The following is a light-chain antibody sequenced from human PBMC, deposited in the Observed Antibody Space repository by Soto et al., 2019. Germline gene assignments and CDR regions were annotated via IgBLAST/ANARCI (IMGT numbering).Light chain of an antibody. V-gene: IGKV3-11*01. Sequence: EIVLIQSPATLSLSPGERATLSCRASQSVSSNLAWYQQNPGQAPRLLIFDASNRATGIPARFSGSGSETDFTLTISSLEPEDFAVYYCQQHSNWPLTFGGGTKVEIK. J-gene: IGKJ4*01. CDR1: QSVSSN. CDR2: DAS. CDR3: QQHSNWPLT.